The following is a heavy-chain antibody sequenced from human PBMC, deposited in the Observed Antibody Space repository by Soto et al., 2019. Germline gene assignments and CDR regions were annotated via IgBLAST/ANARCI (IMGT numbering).Heavy chain of an antibody. CDR2: IWYDGSNT. D-gene: IGHD6-13*01. J-gene: IGHJ6*02. CDR3: VRDGQQMDPFGLDV. Sequence: QVHLVETGGGMVQPGTSLQLSCAASGFTFRNVGIHWVRQAPGKGLQWVAFIWYDGSNTEYADSVKGRFTISRDNSRNTAHLQMHSLRVEDTAVYHCVRDGQQMDPFGLDVWGQGTTVTVSS. V-gene: IGHV3-33*01. CDR1: GFTFRNVG.